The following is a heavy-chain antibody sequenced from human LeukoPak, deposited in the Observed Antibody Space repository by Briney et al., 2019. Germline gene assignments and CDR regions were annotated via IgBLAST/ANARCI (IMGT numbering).Heavy chain of an antibody. CDR3: ARGEGLGTTNGGYYFAY. J-gene: IGHJ4*02. Sequence: HTGGSLRLSCAASGFTFSSYWMSWVRRAPGKGLEWVANIKQDGSDKYYVDSVKGRFTISRDNAKNSLYLQMNTLRAEDTAVYYCARGEGLGTTNGGYYFAYWGQGSLVIVSS. CDR2: IKQDGSDK. CDR1: GFTFSSYW. D-gene: IGHD1-26*01. V-gene: IGHV3-7*01.